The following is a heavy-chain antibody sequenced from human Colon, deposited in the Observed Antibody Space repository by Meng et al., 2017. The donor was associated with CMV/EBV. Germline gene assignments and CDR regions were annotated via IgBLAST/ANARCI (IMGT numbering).Heavy chain of an antibody. CDR2: IANDESSE. J-gene: IGHJ6*02. CDR1: GFPFSSYD. D-gene: IGHD1-1*01. Sequence: GGSLRLSCAASGFPFSSYDMQWLRQAPGKGLEWVAVIANDESSEHYADSVKGRFTISRDNSKNMLYLQMNSLRAEDTALYYCARIGSFLEDVWGQGTTVTVSS. V-gene: IGHV3-30*01. CDR3: ARIGSFLEDV.